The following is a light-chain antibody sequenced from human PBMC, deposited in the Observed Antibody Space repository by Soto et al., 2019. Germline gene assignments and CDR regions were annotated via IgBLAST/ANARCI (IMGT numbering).Light chain of an antibody. CDR2: AAS. J-gene: IGKJ1*01. CDR1: QGISNF. CDR3: QHYNSYSEA. Sequence: DIQLTQSPSFLSASVGDRVTITCRARQGISNFLAWYQQKPGKAPKLLIYAASTLQSGVPSRFSGSGSGTEFTLTISSLQPEDFATYYCQHYNSYSEAFGQGTKVELK. V-gene: IGKV1-9*01.